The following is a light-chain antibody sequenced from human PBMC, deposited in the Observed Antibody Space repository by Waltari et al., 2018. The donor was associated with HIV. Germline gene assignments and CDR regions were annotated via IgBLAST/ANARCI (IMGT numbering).Light chain of an antibody. CDR2: EVS. CDR3: SSYTSSNTFVV. CDR1: SSDVGNYNR. J-gene: IGLJ2*01. V-gene: IGLV2-18*02. Sequence: SALTQPPSVSGSPGQSVTISCTGTSSDVGNYNRVSWYQQPPGSAPKLMIYEVSNRPSGVPRRFSGSKSGNTASLTISGLQAEDEADYYCSSYTSSNTFVVFGGGTKLTVL.